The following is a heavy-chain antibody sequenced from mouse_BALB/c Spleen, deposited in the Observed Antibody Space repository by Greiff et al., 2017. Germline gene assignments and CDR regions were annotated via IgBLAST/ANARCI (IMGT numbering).Heavy chain of an antibody. CDR1: GFNIKDYY. D-gene: IGHD1-1*01. CDR2: IDPENGNT. V-gene: IGHV14-1*02. Sequence: VQLQQSGAELVRPGALVKLSCKASGFNIKDYYMHWVKQRPEQGLEWIGWIDPENGNTIYDPKFQGKASITADTSSNTAYLQLSSLTSEDSAVYYCAREAAYFYFDYWGQGTTLTVSS. CDR3: AREAAYFYFDY. J-gene: IGHJ2*01.